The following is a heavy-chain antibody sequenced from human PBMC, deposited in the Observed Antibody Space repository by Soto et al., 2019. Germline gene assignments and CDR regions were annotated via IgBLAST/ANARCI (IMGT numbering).Heavy chain of an antibody. CDR3: AREGLVMVGFDF. CDR1: GASISRGHYS. J-gene: IGHJ4*02. V-gene: IGHV4-30-4*01. Sequence: QLQLQESGPGLVKPSQTLTLTCLVNGASISRGHYSWNWIRQSPGKGLEWLGYIYASGSTQHSPLLQNRATMSVDMSQNLFSLSLTSVTAADSGVYYCAREGLVMVGFDFWGAGTLVSVSS. D-gene: IGHD2-21*01. CDR2: IYASGST.